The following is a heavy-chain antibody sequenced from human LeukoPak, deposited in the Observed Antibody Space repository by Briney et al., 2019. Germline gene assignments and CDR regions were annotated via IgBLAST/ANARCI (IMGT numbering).Heavy chain of an antibody. V-gene: IGHV3-30-3*01. J-gene: IGHJ6*03. Sequence: PGRSLRLSCAASGFTFSSYAMHWVRQAPGKGLEWVAVISYDGSNKYYADSVKGRFTVSRDNAMNSLYLQMNSLRAEDTAVYYCARDPQGSYYYMDVWGKGTTVTVSS. CDR3: ARDPQGSYYYMDV. CDR1: GFTFSSYA. CDR2: ISYDGSNK.